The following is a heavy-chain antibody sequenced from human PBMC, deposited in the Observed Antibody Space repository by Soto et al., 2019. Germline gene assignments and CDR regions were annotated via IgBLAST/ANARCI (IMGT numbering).Heavy chain of an antibody. V-gene: IGHV3-30-3*01. CDR1: GFTFSSDA. J-gene: IGHJ4*02. Sequence: QVQLVESGGGVVQPGMSLRRSCAASGFTFSSDAMHWVRQAPGKGLEWVAVISYAGSNKYYADSVKGRFTISRDNSKNTLYLQMNSLRAEDTAVYYCARSDGDYFMDYWGQGTLVTVSS. CDR3: ARSDGDYFMDY. CDR2: ISYAGSNK. D-gene: IGHD4-17*01.